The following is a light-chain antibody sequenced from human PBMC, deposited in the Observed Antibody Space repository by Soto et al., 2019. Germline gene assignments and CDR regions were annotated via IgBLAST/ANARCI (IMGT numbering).Light chain of an antibody. CDR1: SSDVGNYNL. CDR2: EVS. Sequence: QSVLTQPASVSGSPGQSITISCTGSSSDVGNYNLVSWYQQHPGKAPKLMIYEVSNRPSGVSNRSSGSKSGNTASLTISGLQAEDEADYYCSSYTSSTFYVFGTGTKVTVL. V-gene: IGLV2-14*02. CDR3: SSYTSSTFYV. J-gene: IGLJ1*01.